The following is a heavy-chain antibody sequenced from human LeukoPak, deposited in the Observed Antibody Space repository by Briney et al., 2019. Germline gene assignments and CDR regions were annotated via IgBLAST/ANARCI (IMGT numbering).Heavy chain of an antibody. J-gene: IGHJ4*02. CDR2: ISSSSSYI. CDR1: GFTFSSYS. CDR3: ARALFGVVNPGDDY. V-gene: IGHV3-21*01. Sequence: PGGSLRLSCAASGFTFSSYSMNWVRQAPGKGLEWVSSISSSSSYIYYADSVKGRFTISRDNAKNSLYLQMNSLRAEDTAVYYCARALFGVVNPGDDYWGQGTLVTVSS. D-gene: IGHD3-3*01.